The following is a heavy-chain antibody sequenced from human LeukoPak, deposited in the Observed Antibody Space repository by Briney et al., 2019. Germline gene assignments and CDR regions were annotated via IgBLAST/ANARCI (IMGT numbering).Heavy chain of an antibody. V-gene: IGHV4-59*08. J-gene: IGHJ6*03. D-gene: IGHD3-3*01. CDR1: GGSISSYY. Sequence: SETLSLTCTVSGGSISSYYWSWIRQPPGKGLEWIGYIYYSGSTNYNPSLKSRVTISVDTSKNQFSLKLSSVTAADTAVYYCARVSTIFGVVRYYYYYTDVWGRGTTVTVSS. CDR3: ARVSTIFGVVRYYYYYTDV. CDR2: IYYSGST.